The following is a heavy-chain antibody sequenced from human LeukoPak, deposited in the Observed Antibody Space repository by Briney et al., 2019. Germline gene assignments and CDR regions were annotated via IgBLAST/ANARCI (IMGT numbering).Heavy chain of an antibody. CDR2: IKPSDGST. V-gene: IGHV1-46*01. CDR1: GYTFTSYY. Sequence: ASVKVSCKASGYTFTSYYMHWVRQAPGQGLEWMGIIKPSDGSTSYAQNFQGRVTMTRDTSTSTVYMELSSLRSEDTAVYYCARDRPHYYDSSGYRGMDVWGRGTTVTVSS. J-gene: IGHJ6*02. D-gene: IGHD3-22*01. CDR3: ARDRPHYYDSSGYRGMDV.